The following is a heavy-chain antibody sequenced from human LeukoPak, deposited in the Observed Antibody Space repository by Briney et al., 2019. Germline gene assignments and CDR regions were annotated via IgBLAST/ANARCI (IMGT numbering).Heavy chain of an antibody. J-gene: IGHJ4*02. V-gene: IGHV3-30-3*01. CDR2: ISYDGSNK. D-gene: IGHD5-24*01. CDR1: GFTFSSYA. Sequence: PGGSLRLSCAASGFTFSSYAMHWVRQAPDKGLEWVAVISYDGSNKYYADSVKGRFTISRDNSKNTLYLQMNSLKTEDTAVYYCTRRGDGYLATFWYFDYWGQGTLVTVSS. CDR3: TRRGDGYLATFWYFDY.